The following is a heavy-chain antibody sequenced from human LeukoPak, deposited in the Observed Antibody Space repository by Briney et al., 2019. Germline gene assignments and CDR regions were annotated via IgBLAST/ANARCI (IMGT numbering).Heavy chain of an antibody. V-gene: IGHV3-15*01. CDR2: IKTKRNGGTT. D-gene: IGHD6-13*01. Sequence: PGGSLRLSCVTSGFVFNDAWMAWVRQAPGKGLEWVGRIKTKRNGGTTDYAAPVKGRFTISRDDTKNTVFLEMNSLKTEDTALYYCATNAAVGTWEVSDYWGQGTLVTVSS. CDR3: ATNAAVGTWEVSDY. J-gene: IGHJ4*02. CDR1: GFVFNDAW.